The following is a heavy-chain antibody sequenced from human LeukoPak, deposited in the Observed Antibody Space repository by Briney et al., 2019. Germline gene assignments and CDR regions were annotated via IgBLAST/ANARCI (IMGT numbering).Heavy chain of an antibody. J-gene: IGHJ5*02. CDR3: AREGTVIRGVKNWFDT. Sequence: SETLSLTCTVSGGSISSYYWSWIRQPPGKGLEWIGYIYYSGSTNYNPSLKSRVTISVDTSKNQFSLQLNSVTPEDTAVYYCAREGTVIRGVKNWFDTWGQGTLVTVSS. CDR2: IYYSGST. V-gene: IGHV4-59*12. CDR1: GGSISSYY. D-gene: IGHD3-10*01.